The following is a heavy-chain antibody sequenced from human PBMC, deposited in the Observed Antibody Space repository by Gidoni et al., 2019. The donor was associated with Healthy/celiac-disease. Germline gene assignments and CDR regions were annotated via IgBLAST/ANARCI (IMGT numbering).Heavy chain of an antibody. CDR3: AKALLRRESYAFDI. V-gene: IGHV3-23*01. Sequence: EVQLLESGGGLVQPGGALRLSCAAAGFTFSSYAMSWVRQAPGKGLEWVSAISGSGGSTYYADSVKGRFTFSRDNSKNTLYLQMNSLRAEDTAVYYCAKALLRRESYAFDIWGQGTMVTVSS. CDR2: ISGSGGST. D-gene: IGHD3-10*01. J-gene: IGHJ3*02. CDR1: GFTFSSYA.